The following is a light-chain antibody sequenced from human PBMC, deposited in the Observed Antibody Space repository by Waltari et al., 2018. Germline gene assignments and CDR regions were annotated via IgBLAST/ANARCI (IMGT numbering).Light chain of an antibody. CDR2: GAS. J-gene: IGKJ1*01. CDR1: QSVSRT. CDR3: QHYVRLPAT. Sequence: EIVLPQSPGPLSLSPGERATPSCRASQSVSRTLAWYQQKPGQAPRLLIFGASTRATGVPDRFSGSGSGTDFSLTISRLEPDDFAVYYCQHYVRLPATFGQGTKVEIK. V-gene: IGKV3-20*01.